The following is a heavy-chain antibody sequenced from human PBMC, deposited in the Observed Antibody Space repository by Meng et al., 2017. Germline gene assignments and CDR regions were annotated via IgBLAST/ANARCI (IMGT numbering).Heavy chain of an antibody. D-gene: IGHD5-18*01. V-gene: IGHV4-31*03. Sequence: QVQLPEAGPGWVKPSQPLSLTCTVSGGSISSGGYYWSWIRQHPGKGLEWIGYIYYSGSTYYNPSLKSRVTISVDTSKNQFSLKLSSVTAADTAVYYCAREVGMQLWLDYWGQGTLVTVSS. CDR3: AREVGMQLWLDY. CDR1: GGSISSGGYY. CDR2: IYYSGST. J-gene: IGHJ4*02.